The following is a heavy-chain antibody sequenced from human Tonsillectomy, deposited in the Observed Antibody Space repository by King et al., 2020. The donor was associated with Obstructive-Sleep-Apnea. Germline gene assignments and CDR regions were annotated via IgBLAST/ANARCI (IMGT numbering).Heavy chain of an antibody. CDR3: ARGDFWSGYSDS. CDR1: GGSFSGYY. J-gene: IGHJ5*01. D-gene: IGHD3-3*01. Sequence: VQLQQWGAGLLKPSETLSLTCAVYGGSFSGYYWSCIRQPPGKGLEWIGEINHSGSTNYNPSLQSRVTISVDTSQNQFSLKLSSVTAADTAVYYCARGDFWSGYSDSWGQGTLVTVSS. CDR2: INHSGST. V-gene: IGHV4-34*01.